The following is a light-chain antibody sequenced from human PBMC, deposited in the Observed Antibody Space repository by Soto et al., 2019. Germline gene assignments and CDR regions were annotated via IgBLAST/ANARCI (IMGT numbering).Light chain of an antibody. CDR1: SSDVGSYNL. V-gene: IGLV2-23*01. J-gene: IGLJ2*01. CDR2: EGS. Sequence: QSALTQPASVSGSPGQSITISCTGTSSDVGSYNLVSWYQQHPGKAPKLMIYEGSKRPSGVSNRFSGSKSGNTASLTISGLQAEDEADYYCCSYAVSVVFGGGTMVTVL. CDR3: CSYAVSVV.